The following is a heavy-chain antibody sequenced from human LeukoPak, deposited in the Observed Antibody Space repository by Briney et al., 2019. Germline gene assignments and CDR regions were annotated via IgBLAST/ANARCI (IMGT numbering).Heavy chain of an antibody. CDR3: ARDQLLWFGELFHYYYYYGMDV. CDR2: IWYDGSNK. D-gene: IGHD3-10*01. CDR1: GFTFSSYS. J-gene: IGHJ6*02. Sequence: TGGSLRLSCAASGFTFSSYSMNWVRQAPGKGLEWVAVIWYDGSNKYYADSVKGRFTISRDNSKNTLYLQMNSLRAEDTAVYYCARDQLLWFGELFHYYYYYGMDVWGQGTTVTVSS. V-gene: IGHV3-33*08.